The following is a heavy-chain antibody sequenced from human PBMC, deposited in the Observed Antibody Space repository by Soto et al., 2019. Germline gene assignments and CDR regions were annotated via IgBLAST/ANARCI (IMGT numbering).Heavy chain of an antibody. Sequence: KPSETLSLTCAVSGYSISSGYYWGWIRQPPGEGLELIGSIYHSGSTYYNPSLKSRVTISVDTSKNPFSLKLSPVTAADTAVYYCARNYYQLVTLPTQLNWFDPWGQGTLVTVSS. J-gene: IGHJ5*02. V-gene: IGHV4-38-2*01. D-gene: IGHD1-1*01. CDR1: GYSISSGYY. CDR3: ARNYYQLVTLPTQLNWFDP. CDR2: IYHSGST.